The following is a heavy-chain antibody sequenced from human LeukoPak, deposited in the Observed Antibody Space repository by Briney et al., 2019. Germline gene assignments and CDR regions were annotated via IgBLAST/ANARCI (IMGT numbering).Heavy chain of an antibody. CDR3: TRVNSDFLFDP. V-gene: IGHV3-23*01. CDR1: GFTFSSYG. J-gene: IGHJ5*02. D-gene: IGHD1-26*01. Sequence: QAGGTLRLSCAASGFTFSSYGMSWVRQAPGKGLEWVSAISGSGGSTYYADSVKGRFTISRDNTKNTLYLQMTSLRVEDTAVYYCTRVNSDFLFDPWGQGTQVTVSS. CDR2: ISGSGGST.